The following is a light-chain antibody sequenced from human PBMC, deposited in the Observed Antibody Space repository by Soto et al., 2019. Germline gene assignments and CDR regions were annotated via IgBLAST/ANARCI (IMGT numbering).Light chain of an antibody. CDR2: SNS. CDR3: ATWDDSLNGPV. CDR1: SSNIGSNT. J-gene: IGLJ3*02. V-gene: IGLV1-44*01. Sequence: QAVVTQPPSASGTPGQRVTISCSGSSSNIGSNTVNWYQQLSGKAPKLLIYSNSQRPSGVPDRFSGSKSGTSASLAISGLQSEDEADYYCATWDDSLNGPVFGGGTKLTVL.